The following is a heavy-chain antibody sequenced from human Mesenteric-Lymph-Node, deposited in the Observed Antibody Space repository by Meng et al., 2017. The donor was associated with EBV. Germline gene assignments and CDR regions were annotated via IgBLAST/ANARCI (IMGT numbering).Heavy chain of an antibody. J-gene: IGHJ3*02. D-gene: IGHD2-2*01. CDR3: ARVMDADDDFDI. Sequence: QLQLQEPGPGLFKPSQPRSHTWAVSGGSISSGGYYWSWIRRSPGKGLEWIGYIYFTGSTYYNPSLKSRATISVDTSKNQFSLKLSSVTAADTAVYYCARVMDADDDFDIWGQGTLVTVSS. V-gene: IGHV4-30-4*01. CDR2: IYFTGST. CDR1: GGSISSGGYY.